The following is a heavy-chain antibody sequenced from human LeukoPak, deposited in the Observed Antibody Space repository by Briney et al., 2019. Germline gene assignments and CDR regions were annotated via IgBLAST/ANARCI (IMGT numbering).Heavy chain of an antibody. CDR2: ISGSGGST. V-gene: IGHV3-23*01. CDR3: ANLFNGELDDYYYYGMDV. CDR1: GFTFSSYA. D-gene: IGHD3-10*01. J-gene: IGHJ6*02. Sequence: GGSLRLSCAASGFTFSSYAMSWVRQAPGKGLEWVSAISGSGGSTYYADSVKGRFTISRDNSKNTLYLQMNSLRAEDTAVYYCANLFNGELDDYYYYGMDVWGQGTTVTVSS.